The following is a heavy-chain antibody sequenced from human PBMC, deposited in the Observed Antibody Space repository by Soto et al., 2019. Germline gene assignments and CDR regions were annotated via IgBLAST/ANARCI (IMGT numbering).Heavy chain of an antibody. CDR2: IYHSGST. V-gene: IGHV4-30-2*01. CDR3: ARVPGL. Sequence: QLQLQESGSGLVKPSQTLSLTCAVSGGSISSGGYSWSSIRQPPGQGMECIGYIYHSGSTYYTPYLKSRVTISVDRYKNQFSLRLSSVTAGDTAVYYCARVPGLWGRGTLVTVSS. CDR1: GGSISSGGYS. J-gene: IGHJ2*01.